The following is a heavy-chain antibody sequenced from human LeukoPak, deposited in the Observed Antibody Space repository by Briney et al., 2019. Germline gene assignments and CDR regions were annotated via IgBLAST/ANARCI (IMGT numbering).Heavy chain of an antibody. Sequence: GGSLRLSCEASGFTFSSYAMSWVRQAPGKGLEWVSAISGSGGSTSYADSVKGRFTISRDNSKNTLYLQMNSLRAEDTAVYYCARAKAVAGHDAFDIWGQGTMVTVSS. CDR3: ARAKAVAGHDAFDI. CDR1: GFTFSSYA. CDR2: ISGSGGST. J-gene: IGHJ3*02. D-gene: IGHD6-19*01. V-gene: IGHV3-23*01.